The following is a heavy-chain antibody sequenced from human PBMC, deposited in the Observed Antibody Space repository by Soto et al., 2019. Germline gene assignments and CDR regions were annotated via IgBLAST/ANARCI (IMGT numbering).Heavy chain of an antibody. Sequence: GGSLRLSCAASGFTFSSYGMHWVRQAPGKGLEWVAVISYDGSNKYYADSVKGRFTISRDNSKNTLYLQMNSLRAEDTAVYYCAKDRSSSWYYFDYWGQGNLVTVSS. V-gene: IGHV3-30*18. CDR3: AKDRSSSWYYFDY. D-gene: IGHD6-13*01. J-gene: IGHJ4*02. CDR1: GFTFSSYG. CDR2: ISYDGSNK.